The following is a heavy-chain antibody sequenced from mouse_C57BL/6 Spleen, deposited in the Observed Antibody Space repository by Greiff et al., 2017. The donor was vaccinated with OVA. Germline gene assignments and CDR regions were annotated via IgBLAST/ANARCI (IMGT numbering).Heavy chain of an antibody. CDR3: ARYVVTFFDY. V-gene: IGHV14-2*01. Sequence: VQLKESGAELVKPGASVKLSCTASGFNINDYYMHWVKQRTEQGLEWIGRIDPEDGETKYAPKFQGKATIAADTSSNTAYLQLSSLTSEDTAVYCCARYVVTFFDYWGQGTSLTVSS. CDR1: GFNINDYY. CDR2: IDPEDGET. J-gene: IGHJ2*02. D-gene: IGHD2-13*01.